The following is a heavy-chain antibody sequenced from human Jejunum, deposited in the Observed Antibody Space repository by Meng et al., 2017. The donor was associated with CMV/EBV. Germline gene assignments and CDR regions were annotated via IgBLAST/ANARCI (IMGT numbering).Heavy chain of an antibody. J-gene: IGHJ6*02. Sequence: GFTFSAFGMHWVRQAPGKGLEWVSSISSSGSYIYYADSVKGRFTISRDNAKDSLYLQMNSLRAEDTAVYYCAKQMPWNYYHGMDLWGQGTTVTVSS. CDR1: GFTFSAFG. CDR2: ISSSGSYI. V-gene: IGHV3-21*01. D-gene: IGHD2-2*01. CDR3: AKQMPWNYYHGMDL.